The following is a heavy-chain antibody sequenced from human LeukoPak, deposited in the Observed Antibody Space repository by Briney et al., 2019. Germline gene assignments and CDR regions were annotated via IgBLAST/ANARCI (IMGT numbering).Heavy chain of an antibody. D-gene: IGHD5-18*01. CDR2: FFTSGST. CDR3: ARGLSLQLWSSMDV. J-gene: IGHJ6*03. V-gene: IGHV4-59*10. Sequence: SETLSLTCALPGGSISGDIGRSSWESAGEGLERIGRFFTSGSTNYNPSLTSRVNMSLATSKNQFSLKLSSVTAADTAVYYCARGLSLQLWSSMDVWGKGTTVTVSS. CDR1: GGSISGDI.